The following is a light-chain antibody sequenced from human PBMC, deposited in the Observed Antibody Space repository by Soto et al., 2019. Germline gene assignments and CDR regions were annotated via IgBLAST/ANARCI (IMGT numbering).Light chain of an antibody. V-gene: IGKV3-20*01. CDR1: QSVSSSY. J-gene: IGKJ1*01. CDR2: GAS. CDR3: QQYGGSRT. Sequence: EIVWTQSPGTLSLSPGERATLSCRASQSVSSSYLAWYHPKRGQAPRLLIYGASSSATGIPDRFSGSGSGTYFSLTSSILEPEDFAEYYCQQYGGSRTFGQGTKVEIK.